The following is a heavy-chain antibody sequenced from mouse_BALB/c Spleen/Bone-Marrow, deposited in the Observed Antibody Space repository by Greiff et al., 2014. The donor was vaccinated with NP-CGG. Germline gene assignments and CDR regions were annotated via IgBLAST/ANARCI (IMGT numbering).Heavy chain of an antibody. J-gene: IGHJ2*01. CDR2: INPSNGRT. V-gene: IGHV1S81*02. CDR3: ARTTTVVATYYFDY. Sequence: VQLVESGAELVKPGASVKLSCKASGYTFTSYWMHWVKQRPGQGLEWIGEINPSNGRTNYNEKFKSKATLTVDKSSSAAYMQLSSLTSEDSAVYYCARTTTVVATYYFDYWGQGTTLTVSS. D-gene: IGHD1-1*01. CDR1: GYTFTSYW.